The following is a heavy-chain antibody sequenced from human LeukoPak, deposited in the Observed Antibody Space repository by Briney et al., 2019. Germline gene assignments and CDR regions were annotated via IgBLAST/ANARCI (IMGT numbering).Heavy chain of an antibody. CDR2: IYYSGST. Sequence: SETLSLTCTVSGGSISSGDYYWSWIRQPPGKGLEWIGYIYYSGSTYYNPSLKSRANISVDTVNNQFSLKLSSVTAAYTAVYYCARGGIQLWSNWFDPWDQGTLVTVSS. CDR1: GGSISSGDYY. D-gene: IGHD5-18*01. J-gene: IGHJ5*02. CDR3: ARGGIQLWSNWFDP. V-gene: IGHV4-30-4*01.